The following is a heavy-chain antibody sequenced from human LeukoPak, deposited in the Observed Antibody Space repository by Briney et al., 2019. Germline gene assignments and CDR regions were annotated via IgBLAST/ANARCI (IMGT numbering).Heavy chain of an antibody. D-gene: IGHD3-3*01. Sequence: ASVKVSCKASGYTFTGYYIHWVRQAPGQGLEWMGFINPNTGGTIYAQKFQARVTMTRDTSISTAHMELSGLRSDDTAVYYCARRYDFWSGYPTAFDYWGQGTLVTVSS. CDR3: ARRYDFWSGYPTAFDY. CDR2: INPNTGGT. CDR1: GYTFTGYY. J-gene: IGHJ4*02. V-gene: IGHV1-2*02.